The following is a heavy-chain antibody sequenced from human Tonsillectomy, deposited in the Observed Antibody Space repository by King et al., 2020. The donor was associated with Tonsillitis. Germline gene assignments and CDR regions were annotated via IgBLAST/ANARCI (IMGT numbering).Heavy chain of an antibody. V-gene: IGHV3-48*01. D-gene: IGHD6-6*01. J-gene: IGHJ3*02. CDR1: GFTFSSYS. CDR3: ARRKLDESFDAFDI. Sequence: VQLVESGGGLVQPGGSLRLSCAASGFTFSSYSMNWVRQAPGKGLEWVSYISSSSSTIYYADSVKGRFTISRDNAKNSLYLQMNSLRAEDTAVYYCARRKLDESFDAFDIWGQGTMVTVSS. CDR2: ISSSSSTI.